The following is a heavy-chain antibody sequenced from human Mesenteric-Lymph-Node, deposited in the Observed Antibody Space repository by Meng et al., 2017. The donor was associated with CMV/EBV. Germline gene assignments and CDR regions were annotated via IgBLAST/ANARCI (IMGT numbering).Heavy chain of an antibody. CDR2: IIPVVLIP. CDR1: GGTFRKYA. D-gene: IGHD2-21*01. Sequence: SVKVSCKASGGTFRKYAISWVRQAPGQGLEWMGAIIPVVLIPSYARKFQGRVTITADKSTSTAYMELSNLRSEDTAVYYCATDSLGCGGECYYPFDFWGQGTLVTVSS. V-gene: IGHV1-69*10. CDR3: ATDSLGCGGECYYPFDF. J-gene: IGHJ4*02.